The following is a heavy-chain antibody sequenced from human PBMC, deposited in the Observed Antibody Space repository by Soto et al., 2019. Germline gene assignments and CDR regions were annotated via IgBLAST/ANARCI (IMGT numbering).Heavy chain of an antibody. D-gene: IGHD5-18*01. CDR3: GRDELPYSYGSLPFF. Sequence: EVQLVESGGGFVQPGGSLRLSCGASGFAFSNYGMNWVRQAPGKGLQWVSYISSSGDKIYYADSVKGRFTISRDKAKDSLYVQMNSLRAEDTAVYYCGRDELPYSYGSLPFFWGQGTLVTVSS. CDR2: ISSSGDKI. CDR1: GFAFSNYG. J-gene: IGHJ4*02. V-gene: IGHV3-48*01.